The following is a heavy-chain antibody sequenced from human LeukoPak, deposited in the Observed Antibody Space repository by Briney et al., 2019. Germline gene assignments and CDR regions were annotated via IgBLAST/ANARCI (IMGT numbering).Heavy chain of an antibody. CDR1: GGTFSSYA. CDR2: IIPIFGTT. V-gene: IGHV1-69*13. CDR3: ARGGRLLFQNWFDP. Sequence: GASVKVSCKASGGTFSSYAISWVRQAPGQGLEWMGGIIPIFGTTNYAQKFQGRVTITADEPTSTVYMELSSLRSEDTAVYYCARGGRLLFQNWFDPWGQGTLVTVSS. J-gene: IGHJ5*02. D-gene: IGHD2-21*02.